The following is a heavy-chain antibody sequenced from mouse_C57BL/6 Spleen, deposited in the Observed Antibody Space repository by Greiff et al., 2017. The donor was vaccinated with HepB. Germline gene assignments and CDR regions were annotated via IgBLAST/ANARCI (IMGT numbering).Heavy chain of an antibody. CDR3: GREGYDDPPYAMDY. D-gene: IGHD2-3*01. Sequence: EVQLQQSGPGLVKPSQSLSLTCSVTGYSITSGYYWNWIRQFPRNKLEWMGYISYDGSNNYNPSLKNRISINRDTSKNQFFLKLNSVTTEDTAAYYGGREGYDDPPYAMDYWGQGTSVTVSS. J-gene: IGHJ4*01. CDR2: ISYDGSN. V-gene: IGHV3-6*01. CDR1: GYSITSGYY.